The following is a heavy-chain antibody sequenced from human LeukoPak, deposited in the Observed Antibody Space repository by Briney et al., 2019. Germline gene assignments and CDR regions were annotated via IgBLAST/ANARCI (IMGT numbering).Heavy chain of an antibody. V-gene: IGHV1-8*03. Sequence: ASVKVSCKASGYTFTSYDINWVRQATGQALEWMGWMNPNSGNTGYAQKFQGRVTITRNTSISTAYMELSSLRSEDTAVYYCARGGDGYNPPTFDYWGQGTLVTVSS. CDR3: ARGGDGYNPPTFDY. CDR1: GYTFTSYD. J-gene: IGHJ4*02. D-gene: IGHD5-24*01. CDR2: MNPNSGNT.